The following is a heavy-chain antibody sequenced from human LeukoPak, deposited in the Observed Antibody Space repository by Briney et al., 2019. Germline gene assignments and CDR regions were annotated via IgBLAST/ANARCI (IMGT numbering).Heavy chain of an antibody. V-gene: IGHV4-59*12. D-gene: IGHD6-6*01. CDR1: GGSISSYY. CDR3: ARDQYSSSSLDAFDI. Sequence: SETLSLTCTVSGGSISSYYWSWIRQPPGKGLEWIGYIYYSGSTNYNPSLKSRVTISVDTSKNQFSLKLSSVTAADTAVYYCARDQYSSSSLDAFDIWGQGTMVTVSS. J-gene: IGHJ3*02. CDR2: IYYSGST.